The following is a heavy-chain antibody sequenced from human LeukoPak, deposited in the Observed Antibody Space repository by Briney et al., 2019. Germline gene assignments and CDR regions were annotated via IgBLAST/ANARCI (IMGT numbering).Heavy chain of an antibody. CDR3: ASGGAVGAYWY. V-gene: IGHV3-30*03. Sequence: GGSLRLSCAASGLTFSNYGMHWVRQAPGKGLEWVAVVSYDGRTKYYADSVKGRFTISRDNFKNTLFLQMDSLRAEDTAVYYCASGGAVGAYWYWGQGTLVTVSS. J-gene: IGHJ4*02. CDR2: VSYDGRTK. D-gene: IGHD1-26*01. CDR1: GLTFSNYG.